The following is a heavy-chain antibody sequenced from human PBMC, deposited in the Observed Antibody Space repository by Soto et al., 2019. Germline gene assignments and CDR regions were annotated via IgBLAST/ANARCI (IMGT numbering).Heavy chain of an antibody. J-gene: IGHJ6*02. CDR2: IYHSGTT. V-gene: IGHV4-59*02. CDR3: ARHRFPGLYYHGMDV. CDR1: GGSVSNYY. Sequence: QVQLQESGPGLVKPSETLSLTCTVSGGSVSNYYCSWIRQPPGKGLEWIGYIYHSGTTNHNPSLKSRVTISVDTSKNQFSLNLRSVTAADTAVYSCARHRFPGLYYHGMDVWGQGTTVTVSS. D-gene: IGHD3-16*02.